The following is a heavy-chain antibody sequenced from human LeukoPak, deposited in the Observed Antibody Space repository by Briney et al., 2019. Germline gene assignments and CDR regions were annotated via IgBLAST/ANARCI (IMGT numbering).Heavy chain of an antibody. J-gene: IGHJ4*02. D-gene: IGHD6-13*01. CDR2: FKSDGRST. CDR3: ARGEEFSYSSSWHKVDY. CDR1: GFTFSRYW. Sequence: GGSLRLSCAVSGFTFSRYWMHWVRQAPGNGLVGVSRFKSDGRSTSYADPVKGLFTISRDNDKNQLYLQMNSLRAEDTAVYYCARGEEFSYSSSWHKVDYWGQGTLVTVSS. V-gene: IGHV3-74*01.